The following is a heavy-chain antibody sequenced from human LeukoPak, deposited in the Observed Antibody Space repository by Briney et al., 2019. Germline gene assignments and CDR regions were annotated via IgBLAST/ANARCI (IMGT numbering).Heavy chain of an antibody. J-gene: IGHJ4*02. CDR1: GGSISSTNR. V-gene: IGHV4-4*02. CDR2: VHLDGRT. Sequence: SETLSLTCGVSGGSISSTNRWTWVRQPPGKGLEWIGEVHLDGRTNYSPSLQSRLAMSVDFSENHISLKLTSVTAADTAVYYCARDYSAYGAVAAFDCWGQGTLVILSS. D-gene: IGHD1-26*01. CDR3: ARDYSAYGAVAAFDC.